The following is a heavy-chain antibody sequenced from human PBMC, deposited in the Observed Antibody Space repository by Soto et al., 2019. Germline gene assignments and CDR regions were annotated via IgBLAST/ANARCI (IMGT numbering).Heavy chain of an antibody. J-gene: IGHJ4*02. D-gene: IGHD3-10*01. CDR3: AKLRDLAY. V-gene: IGHV3-7*01. CDR2: IKQDGGEK. Sequence: GGSLRLSCAASGFTFTSYWMTWVRQAPGKGLEWVANIKQDGGEKYYVGSVRGRFTISRDNAENSLYLQMDSLRAEDTAVYYCAKLRDLAYWGQGTLVTVSS. CDR1: GFTFTSYW.